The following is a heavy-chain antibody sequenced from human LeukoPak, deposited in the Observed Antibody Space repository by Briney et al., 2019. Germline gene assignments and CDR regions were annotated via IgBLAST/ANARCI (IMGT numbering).Heavy chain of an antibody. D-gene: IGHD3-22*01. Sequence: PGGSLRLSCTTSGFTFSGESMTWVRQAPARGLECVANIRKDGSDKNYVASVRGRFTISRDNAKSSLYLQMNSLRAEDTAVYYCAREWNDSSGWAFDIWGQGTMVTVSS. J-gene: IGHJ3*02. CDR3: AREWNDSSGWAFDI. V-gene: IGHV3-7*01. CDR2: IRKDGSDK. CDR1: GFTFSGES.